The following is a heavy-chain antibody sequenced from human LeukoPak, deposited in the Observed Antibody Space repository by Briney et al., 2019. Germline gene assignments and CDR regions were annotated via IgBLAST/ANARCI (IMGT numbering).Heavy chain of an antibody. CDR1: GFTFSSYA. D-gene: IGHD1-26*01. CDR2: ISGSGGST. V-gene: IGHV3-23*01. Sequence: GGSLRLSCAASGFTFSSYAMSWVRQAPGKGLEWVSVISGSGGSTYYADPVKGRFTISRDNSKNTLYLQMNSLRAEDTAVFYCARGSGSYDYWGQGTLVTVSS. CDR3: ARGSGSYDY. J-gene: IGHJ4*02.